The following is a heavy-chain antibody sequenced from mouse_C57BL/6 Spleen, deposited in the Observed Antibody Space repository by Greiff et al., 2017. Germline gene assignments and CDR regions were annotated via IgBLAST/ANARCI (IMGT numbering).Heavy chain of an antibody. CDR1: GYTFTDYN. V-gene: IGHV1-18*01. Sequence: EVQLQQSGPELVKPGASVKIPCKASGYTFTDYNMDWVKQSHGKSLEWIGDINPNNGGTIYNQKFKGKATLTVDKSSSTAYMELRSLTSEDTAVYYCAREVPSGSLYYAMDYWGQGTSVTVSS. D-gene: IGHD3-2*02. CDR3: AREVPSGSLYYAMDY. CDR2: INPNNGGT. J-gene: IGHJ4*01.